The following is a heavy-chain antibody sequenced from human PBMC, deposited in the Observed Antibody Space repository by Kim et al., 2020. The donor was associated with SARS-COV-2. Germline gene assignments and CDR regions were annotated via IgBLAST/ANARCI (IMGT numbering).Heavy chain of an antibody. CDR1: GFTFSSYG. CDR3: ARDHYYDSSGYADY. V-gene: IGHV3-33*01. J-gene: IGHJ4*02. CDR2: IWYDGSNK. D-gene: IGHD3-22*01. Sequence: GGSLRLSCAASGFTFSSYGMHWVRQAPGKGLERVAVIWYDGSNKYYADSVKGRFTISRDNSKNTLYLQMNSLRAEDTAVYYCARDHYYDSSGYADYWGQGTLVTFSS.